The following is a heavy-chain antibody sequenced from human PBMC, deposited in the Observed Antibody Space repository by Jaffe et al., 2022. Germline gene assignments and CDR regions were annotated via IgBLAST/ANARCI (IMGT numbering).Heavy chain of an antibody. D-gene: IGHD3-22*01. CDR3: ARDPPRDYYDSSTGSSDYYFDY. CDR1: GGTFSSYA. J-gene: IGHJ4*02. CDR2: IIPIFGTA. V-gene: IGHV1-69*05. Sequence: QVQLVQSGAEVKKPGSSVKVSCKASGGTFSSYAISWVRQAPGQGLEWMGGIIPIFGTANYAQKFQGRVTITTDESTSTAYMELSSLRSEDTAVYYCARDPPRDYYDSSTGSSDYYFDYWGQGTLVTVSS.